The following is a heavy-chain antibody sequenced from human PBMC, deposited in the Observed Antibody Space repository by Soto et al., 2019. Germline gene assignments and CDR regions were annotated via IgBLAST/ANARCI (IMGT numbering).Heavy chain of an antibody. V-gene: IGHV3-33*01. Sequence: PRGSLRLSCAASGFTFSTYGMHWVRQAPGKGLEWVALIWYDGSNKYYSDSVKGRFTISRDNSKNTLYLEMNSLRAEETAVYFCARDTGYSSGHALDIWGQGTMVTVSS. CDR3: ARDTGYSSGHALDI. D-gene: IGHD6-19*01. J-gene: IGHJ3*02. CDR1: GFTFSTYG. CDR2: IWYDGSNK.